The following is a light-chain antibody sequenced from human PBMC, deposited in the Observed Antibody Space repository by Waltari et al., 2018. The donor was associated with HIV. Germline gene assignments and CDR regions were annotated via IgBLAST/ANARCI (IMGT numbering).Light chain of an antibody. Sequence: QSALTQPRSVSGSPGKSVTISCTGTSSDVGVYNYVSWYQQHPGKAPKLMIYDVSKRPYGGPDRFSGSKSGSTASLTISGLQAEDEADYYCCSYAGSYTLVFGGGTKLTVL. J-gene: IGLJ2*01. CDR3: CSYAGSYTLV. CDR1: SSDVGVYNY. V-gene: IGLV2-11*01. CDR2: DVS.